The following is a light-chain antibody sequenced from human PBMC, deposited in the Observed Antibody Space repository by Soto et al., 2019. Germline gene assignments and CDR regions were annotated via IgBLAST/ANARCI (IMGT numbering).Light chain of an antibody. CDR3: QQAYSFPLT. Sequence: DIQMTQSPSSVSASVGDRVTITCRASQGLGVWLGWYQQKPGKAPQLLIFGSSGLQTGVPSRFRGSGSGTDLTLTISSLQPEDFATYYCQQAYSFPLTFGGGTKVDIK. CDR1: QGLGVW. CDR2: GSS. V-gene: IGKV1-12*01. J-gene: IGKJ4*01.